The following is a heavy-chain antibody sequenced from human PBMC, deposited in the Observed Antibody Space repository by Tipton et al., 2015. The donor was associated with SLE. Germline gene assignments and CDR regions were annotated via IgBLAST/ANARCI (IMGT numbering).Heavy chain of an antibody. Sequence: TLSLTCTVSGGSISSYYWSWIRQPPGKGLEWIGYIYDSGSTNYNPSLKSRVTISVDTSKNQFSLKLSSVTAADTAVYYCARERSSSFQHWGQGTLVTVSS. CDR3: ARERSSSFQH. V-gene: IGHV4-59*12. J-gene: IGHJ1*01. CDR1: GGSISSYY. CDR2: IYDSGST. D-gene: IGHD6-6*01.